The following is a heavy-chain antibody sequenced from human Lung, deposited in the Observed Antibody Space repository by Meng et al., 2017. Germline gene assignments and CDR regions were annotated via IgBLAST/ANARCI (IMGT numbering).Heavy chain of an antibody. V-gene: IGHV4-30-4*01. CDR2: IYNSGST. CDR3: ARGQKGYFDL. J-gene: IGHJ2*01. Sequence: QVQLQESGPGLVKPSQTLSLTVTVSGGSISSSNYYWSWIRQPPGKGLEWSGHIYNSGSTYYNPSLKSRITISVDTSKNQFSLKLSSVTAADTAVYYCARGQKGYFDLWGRGTLVTVSS. CDR1: GGSISSSNYY.